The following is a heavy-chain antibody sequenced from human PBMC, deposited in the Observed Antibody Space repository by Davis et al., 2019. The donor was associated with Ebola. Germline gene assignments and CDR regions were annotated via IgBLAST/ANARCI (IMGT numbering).Heavy chain of an antibody. CDR3: ARGPNIRGMDV. CDR2: IYYSGST. Sequence: SETLSLTCTVSGGSISSYYWSWIRQPPGKGLEWIGYIYYSGSTYYNPSLKSRVTISVDTSKNQFSLKLSSVTAADTAVYYCARGPNIRGMDVWGQGTTVTVSS. D-gene: IGHD2/OR15-2a*01. CDR1: GGSISSYY. J-gene: IGHJ6*02. V-gene: IGHV4-59*12.